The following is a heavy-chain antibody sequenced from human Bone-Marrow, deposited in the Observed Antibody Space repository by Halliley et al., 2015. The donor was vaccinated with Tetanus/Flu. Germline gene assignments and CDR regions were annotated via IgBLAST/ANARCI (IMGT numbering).Heavy chain of an antibody. CDR3: ATRDA. Sequence: QMQLVQSGVEVKKPGASVKVSCKASGNTFTNYGVIWVRQAPGQGLDWMGWIRANNGDTHYTQSLQGRATMTTDTSTNTAYMELRSLRFDDTAVYYCATRDAWGQGTLVTVSS. J-gene: IGHJ5*02. CDR1: GNTFTNYG. V-gene: IGHV1-18*01. CDR2: IRANNGDT.